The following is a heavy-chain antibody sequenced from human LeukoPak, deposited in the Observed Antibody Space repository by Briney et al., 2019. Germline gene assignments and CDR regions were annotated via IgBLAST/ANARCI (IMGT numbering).Heavy chain of an antibody. V-gene: IGHV3-11*04. CDR2: ISSSGSTI. J-gene: IGHJ5*02. D-gene: IGHD3-10*01. CDR1: GFTFSDYY. Sequence: PGGSLRLSCAASGFTFSDYYMSWIRQAPGKGLEWVSYISSSGSTIYYADSVKGRFTISRDNAKNSLYLQMNSLRAEGTAVYYCARDVHYGSGSSGFDPWGQGTLVTVSS. CDR3: ARDVHYGSGSSGFDP.